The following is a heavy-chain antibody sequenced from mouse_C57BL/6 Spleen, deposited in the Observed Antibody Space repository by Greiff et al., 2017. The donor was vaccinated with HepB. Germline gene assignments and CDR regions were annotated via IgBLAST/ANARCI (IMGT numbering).Heavy chain of an antibody. Sequence: VKLQQPGTELVKPGASVKLSCKASGYTFTSYWMHWVKQRPGQGLEWIGNINPSNGGTNYNEKFKSKATLTVDKSSSTAYMQLSSLTSEDSAVYYCARDPITTVVEGDYWGQGTTLTVSS. CDR3: ARDPITTVVEGDY. J-gene: IGHJ2*01. CDR1: GYTFTSYW. D-gene: IGHD1-1*01. V-gene: IGHV1-53*01. CDR2: INPSNGGT.